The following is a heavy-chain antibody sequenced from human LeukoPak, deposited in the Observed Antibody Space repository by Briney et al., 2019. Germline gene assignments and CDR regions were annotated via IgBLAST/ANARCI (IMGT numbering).Heavy chain of an antibody. CDR3: ARVYYYDSSGYYFYYYYYGMDV. V-gene: IGHV4-34*01. CDR2: INHSGST. D-gene: IGHD3-22*01. Sequence: PSETLSLTCAVYGVSFSGYYWSWIRQPPGKGLEWIGEINHSGSTNYNPSLKSRVTISVDTSKNQFSLKLSSVTAADTAVYYCARVYYYDSSGYYFYYYYYGMDVWGQGTTVTVSS. J-gene: IGHJ6*02. CDR1: GVSFSGYY.